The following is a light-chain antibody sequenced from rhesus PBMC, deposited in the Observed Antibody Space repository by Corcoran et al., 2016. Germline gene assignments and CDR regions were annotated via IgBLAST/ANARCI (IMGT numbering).Light chain of an antibody. CDR1: STGIGGYNY. CDR3: SSYADSDTYI. CDR2: DVS. J-gene: IGLJ1*01. Sequence: QAALTQPRSVSGSPGQSVTISCTGTSTGIGGYNYVSWYQQHPGPAPKLMIYDVSQRPSGVSDRFSGAKSGNTASLTISGLPAEDEADYYCSSYADSDTYIFLTGTRLTVL. V-gene: IGLV2-32*02.